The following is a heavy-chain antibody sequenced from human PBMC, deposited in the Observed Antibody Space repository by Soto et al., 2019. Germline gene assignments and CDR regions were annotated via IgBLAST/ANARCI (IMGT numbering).Heavy chain of an antibody. Sequence: EVQLVESGGGVVWPGGSLRLSCAASGFTFDDYGMSWVRQVPGKGLEWVSGSKSNGDKTGYADSVKGRFTISRDNAKNSLYLQMNSLRVEDTALYHCAREYGSGSSPPWFDPWGQGTLVTVSS. CDR1: GFTFDDYG. V-gene: IGHV3-20*01. CDR2: SKSNGDKT. J-gene: IGHJ5*02. D-gene: IGHD3-10*01. CDR3: AREYGSGSSPPWFDP.